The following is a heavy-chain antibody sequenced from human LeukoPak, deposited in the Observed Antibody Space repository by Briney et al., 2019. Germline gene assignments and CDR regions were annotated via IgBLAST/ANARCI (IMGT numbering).Heavy chain of an antibody. Sequence: PGGSLRLSCAASGFTFSSYAMSWVRQAPGKGLEWVSAISGSGGSTYYADSVKGRFTISRDNSKNTLYLQMNSLRAEDTAVYYCAKAEGSSSSWYFRGETGYFQHWGQGTLVTVSS. CDR2: ISGSGGST. J-gene: IGHJ1*01. CDR1: GFTFSSYA. V-gene: IGHV3-23*01. CDR3: AKAEGSSSSWYFRGETGYFQH. D-gene: IGHD6-13*01.